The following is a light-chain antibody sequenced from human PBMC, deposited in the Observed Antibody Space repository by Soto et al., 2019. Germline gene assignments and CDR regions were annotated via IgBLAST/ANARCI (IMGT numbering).Light chain of an antibody. Sequence: EIVLTQSPGTLSLFPGERATLSCRATERVSSNFLAWYQQNVGQPPRLLIYRAITRATGIPDRFSGSGSETEFILTISSLEPEDFAVYYCQQRSNWPPITFGQGTRLEIK. J-gene: IGKJ5*01. CDR1: ERVSSNF. V-gene: IGKV3D-20*02. CDR2: RAI. CDR3: QQRSNWPPIT.